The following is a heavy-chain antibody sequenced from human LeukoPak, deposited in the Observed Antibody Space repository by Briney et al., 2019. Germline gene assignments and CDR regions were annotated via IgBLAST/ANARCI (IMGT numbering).Heavy chain of an antibody. Sequence: TGESLKISCKASGYTFTNYWIAWVRQMSGKGLEWMGIIYPGDSDTRYSPSFQGQVTISADKSISTAYLQWSSLKVSDTAMYYCARVYYDTSGQFYNWFDPWGQGTLVTVSS. D-gene: IGHD3-22*01. CDR2: IYPGDSDT. CDR3: ARVYYDTSGQFYNWFDP. V-gene: IGHV5-51*01. J-gene: IGHJ5*02. CDR1: GYTFTNYW.